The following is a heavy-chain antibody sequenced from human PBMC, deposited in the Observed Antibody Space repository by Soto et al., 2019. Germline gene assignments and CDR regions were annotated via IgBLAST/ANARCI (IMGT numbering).Heavy chain of an antibody. Sequence: LTCTVSGGSFGYYYWSWIRQPPGKGLEWIGYIYYSGSTTYNPSLKSRVTISVDTSRNQFSLKLSSVTAADTAVYYCARCYGSGSYYNGLFDYWGQGTLVTVSS. J-gene: IGHJ4*02. V-gene: IGHV4-59*01. CDR3: ARCYGSGSYYNGLFDY. CDR2: IYYSGST. D-gene: IGHD3-10*01. CDR1: GGSFGYYY.